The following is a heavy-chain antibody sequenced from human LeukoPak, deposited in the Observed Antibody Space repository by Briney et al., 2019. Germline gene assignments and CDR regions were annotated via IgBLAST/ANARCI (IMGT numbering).Heavy chain of an antibody. V-gene: IGHV3-21*01. CDR1: GFTFSTYA. D-gene: IGHD2-2*01. CDR2: ISSSSSYI. Sequence: GGSLRLSCAASGFTFSTYAMNWVRQAPRKGLEWVSSISSSSSYIYYADSVKGRFTISRDNAKNSLYLQMNSLRAEDTAVYYCARDAGSTSCYDYWGQGTLVTVSS. CDR3: ARDAGSTSCYDY. J-gene: IGHJ4*02.